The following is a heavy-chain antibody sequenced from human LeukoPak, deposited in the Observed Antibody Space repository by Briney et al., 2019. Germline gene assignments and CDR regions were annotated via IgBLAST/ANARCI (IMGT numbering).Heavy chain of an antibody. CDR3: ARINYYGSGLDL. D-gene: IGHD3-10*01. Sequence: SEALSLTCTVSGYSISSGYYWGWLRQPPGKGLEWIRSIYHSGSTYYNPSLKSRVTISVDTSKNQFSLRLTSVTAADTAVYYCARINYYGSGLDLWGQGALVTVSS. CDR1: GYSISSGYY. V-gene: IGHV4-38-2*02. J-gene: IGHJ5*02. CDR2: IYHSGST.